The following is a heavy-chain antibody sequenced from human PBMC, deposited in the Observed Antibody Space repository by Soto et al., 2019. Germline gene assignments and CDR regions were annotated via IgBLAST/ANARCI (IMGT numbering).Heavy chain of an antibody. CDR1: GYTLTELS. Sequence: GASVKVSCKVSGYTLTELSMHWVRQAPGKGLEWMGGFDPEDGETIYAQKFQGRVTMTEDTSTDTAYMELSSLRSEDTAVYYCATDLGAWEQLNYWGQGTLVTVSS. D-gene: IGHD1-1*01. CDR3: ATDLGAWEQLNY. J-gene: IGHJ4*02. CDR2: FDPEDGET. V-gene: IGHV1-24*01.